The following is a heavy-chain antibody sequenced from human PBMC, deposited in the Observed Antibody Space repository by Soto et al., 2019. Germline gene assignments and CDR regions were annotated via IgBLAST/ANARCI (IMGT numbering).Heavy chain of an antibody. D-gene: IGHD2-21*02. V-gene: IGHV1-3*01. CDR1: GYTFTIYA. Sequence: ASVKVSCKASGYTFTIYAMHWGRQAPGQRLEWMGWINAGNGNTKYSQKFQGRVTITADESTSTAYMELSSLRSEDTAVYYCARSEVFPGNTVVTPHGRAFDIWGQGTMVTVS. J-gene: IGHJ3*02. CDR3: ARSEVFPGNTVVTPHGRAFDI. CDR2: INAGNGNT.